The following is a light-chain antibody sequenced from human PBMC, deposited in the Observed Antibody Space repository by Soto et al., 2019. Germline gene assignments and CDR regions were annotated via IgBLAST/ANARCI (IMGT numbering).Light chain of an antibody. CDR1: QGIRND. J-gene: IGKJ1*01. Sequence: AIQMTQSPSSLSASVGDRVTITCRASQGIRNDLGWYQQKPGTAPKFLIYAASSLQSGVPSRFSGSGSGTDFTLTISSLQAEDFATYYCLQDYNYPWTFGQGTKVEIK. V-gene: IGKV1-6*01. CDR2: AAS. CDR3: LQDYNYPWT.